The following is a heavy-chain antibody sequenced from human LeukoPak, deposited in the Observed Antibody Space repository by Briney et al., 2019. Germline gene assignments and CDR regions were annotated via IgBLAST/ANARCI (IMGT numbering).Heavy chain of an antibody. CDR1: GGSISSYY. CDR3: ARASSATNRVDY. D-gene: IGHD3-22*01. V-gene: IGHV4-59*01. J-gene: IGHJ4*02. Sequence: SETLSLTCTVSGGSISSYYWSWIRQPPGKGLEWIGYIYYSGSTNYNPSLKSRVSISVDTSKNQFSLKLSSVTAADTAMYYCARASSATNRVDYWGQGTLVTVSS. CDR2: IYYSGST.